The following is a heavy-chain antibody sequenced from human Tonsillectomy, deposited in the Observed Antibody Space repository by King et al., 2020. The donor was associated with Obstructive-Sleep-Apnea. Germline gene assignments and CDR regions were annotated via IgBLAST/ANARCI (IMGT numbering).Heavy chain of an antibody. CDR3: ARGGIMITFGGVIVRN. CDR2: IKQDGSEK. CDR1: GFTFSSYW. J-gene: IGHJ4*02. V-gene: IGHV3-7*03. D-gene: IGHD3-16*02. Sequence: VQLVESGGGLVQPGGSLRLSCAASGFTFSSYWMSWVRQAPGKGLEWVANIKQDGSEKYYVDSVKGRFTISRDNAKNSLYLQMNSLRAEDTAVYYCARGGIMITFGGVIVRNWGQGTLVTVSS.